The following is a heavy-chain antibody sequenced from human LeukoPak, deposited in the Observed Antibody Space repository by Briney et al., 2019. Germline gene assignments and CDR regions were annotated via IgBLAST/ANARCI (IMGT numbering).Heavy chain of an antibody. J-gene: IGHJ4*02. Sequence: GASVKVSCKASGYTFTGYYMHWVRQAPGQGLEWMGWINPNSGVTNYAQKFQGRVTMTRDTSISTAYMELSRLRSDDTAVYYCAIYDFWSGYYSAIPLDYWGRGTLVTVSS. CDR3: AIYDFWSGYYSAIPLDY. V-gene: IGHV1-2*02. CDR1: GYTFTGYY. D-gene: IGHD3-3*01. CDR2: INPNSGVT.